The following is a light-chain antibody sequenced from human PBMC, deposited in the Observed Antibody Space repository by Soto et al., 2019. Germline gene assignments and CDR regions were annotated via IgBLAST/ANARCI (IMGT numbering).Light chain of an antibody. CDR2: EVN. CDR3: SSHEGSRGVV. V-gene: IGLV2-8*01. CDR1: SSDVGGYNY. Sequence: QSVLTQPPSASGSPGQSVTISCTGTSSDVGGYNYVSWYQQHPGKAPKLMIFEVNKRPSGVPDRFSASKSGNTASLTVSGLQAEDEADYYCSSHEGSRGVVIGGGTKLTVL. J-gene: IGLJ2*01.